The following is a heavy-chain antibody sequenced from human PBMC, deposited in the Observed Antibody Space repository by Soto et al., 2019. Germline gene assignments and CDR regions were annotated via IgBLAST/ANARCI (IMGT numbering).Heavy chain of an antibody. Sequence: ASVKVSCKASGYTFTSYGISCVRQAPGQGLEWMGWISAYNGNTNYAQKLQGRVTMTTDTSTSTAYMELRSLRSDDTAVYYCARDHDYGDSYDAFDIWGQGTMVTVSS. CDR1: GYTFTSYG. J-gene: IGHJ3*02. V-gene: IGHV1-18*01. CDR2: ISAYNGNT. CDR3: ARDHDYGDSYDAFDI. D-gene: IGHD4-17*01.